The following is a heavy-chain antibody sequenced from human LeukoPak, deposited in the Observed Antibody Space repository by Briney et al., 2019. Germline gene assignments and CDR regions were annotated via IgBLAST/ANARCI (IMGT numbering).Heavy chain of an antibody. CDR2: IRSDGSDT. CDR3: ARDWFHAIDY. Sequence: GGSLRLSCAASGFTFSSYGMSWVRQVPGEGLVWVSRIRSDGSDTRYAESVKGRFTISRDNAKNTLYLQMNSLRAEDTAVYYCARDWFHAIDYWGQGTLVTVSS. CDR1: GFTFSSYG. V-gene: IGHV3-74*01. D-gene: IGHD2/OR15-2a*01. J-gene: IGHJ4*02.